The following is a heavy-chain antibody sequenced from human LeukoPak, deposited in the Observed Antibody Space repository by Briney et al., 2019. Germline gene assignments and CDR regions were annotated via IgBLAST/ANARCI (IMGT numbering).Heavy chain of an antibody. J-gene: IGHJ4*02. CDR1: GGSISSYY. CDR2: IYYSGST. D-gene: IGHD5-18*01. V-gene: IGHV4-59*01. Sequence: SETLSLTCTVSGGSISSYYWSWIRQPPGKGLEWIGYIYYSGSTNYNPSLKSRVTISVDTSKNQFSLKLSSVTAADTAVYYCARRILSNSGGYSYDHFDYWGQGTLVTVSS. CDR3: ARRILSNSGGYSYDHFDY.